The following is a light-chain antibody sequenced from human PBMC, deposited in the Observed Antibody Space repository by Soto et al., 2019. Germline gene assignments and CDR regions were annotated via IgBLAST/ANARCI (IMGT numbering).Light chain of an antibody. CDR2: AAS. J-gene: IGKJ1*01. CDR1: QSISTY. CDR3: QQSYSSPGT. Sequence: DIQMNQSPSSLSASVGDRVTITCRASQSISTYLNWYQQKPGKAPKLLIYAASSLQSGVPSRFSGSGSGTEFTLTISSLQPEDFATYYCQQSYSSPGTFGQGTKVEIK. V-gene: IGKV1-39*01.